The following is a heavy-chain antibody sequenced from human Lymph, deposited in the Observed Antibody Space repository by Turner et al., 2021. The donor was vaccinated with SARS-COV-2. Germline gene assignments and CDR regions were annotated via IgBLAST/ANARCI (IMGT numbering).Heavy chain of an antibody. D-gene: IGHD2-21*02. CDR1: GGSLNSNH. Sequence: LQLQESGPRLVKPLEARSLACTVSGGSLNSNHWSWIRQPPRKRLGWIGYIYYRGSNNYNPSPESKVTTSVDTSRNQFSLNLTSVTAADTAIYYCARETVNNWVDPWGQGTLVTVSS. V-gene: IGHV4-59*12. CDR3: ARETVNNWVDP. CDR2: IYYRGSN. J-gene: IGHJ5*02.